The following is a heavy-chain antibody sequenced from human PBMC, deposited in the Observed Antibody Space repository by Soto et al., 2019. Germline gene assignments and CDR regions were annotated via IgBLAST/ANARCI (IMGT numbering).Heavy chain of an antibody. Sequence: GASVKVSCKASGGTFSSYTISWVRQAPGQGHEWMGRIIPILGIANYAQKFQGRVTITADKSTSTAYMELSSLRSEDTAVYYCARDRVLPAAIIPMDNYYYYYMDVWGKGPTFTVSS. CDR2: IIPILGIA. CDR1: GGTFSSYT. D-gene: IGHD2-2*01. CDR3: ARDRVLPAAIIPMDNYYYYYMDV. V-gene: IGHV1-69*04. J-gene: IGHJ6*03.